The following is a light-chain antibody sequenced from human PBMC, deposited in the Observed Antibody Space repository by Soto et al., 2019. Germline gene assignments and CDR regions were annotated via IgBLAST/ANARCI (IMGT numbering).Light chain of an antibody. J-gene: IGKJ5*01. CDR1: QSVSGN. V-gene: IGKV3-15*01. CDR3: QQYNNCPPT. Sequence: EIVMTQSPATLSVSPGERATLSCRASQSVSGNLAWYQQKPGQAPRLLIYGASTRATGIPARFSGSGSATDYTLTISSLQAEYFAVYYCQQYNNCPPTFGQGTRLEIK. CDR2: GAS.